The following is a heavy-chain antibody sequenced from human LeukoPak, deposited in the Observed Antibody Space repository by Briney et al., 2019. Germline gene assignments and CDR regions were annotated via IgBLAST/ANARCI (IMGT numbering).Heavy chain of an antibody. Sequence: GGSLRLSCAASGFTFSSYGMSWVRQAPGKGLEWVSSISNGGGSTYYADSVKGRLTISRDNSKNTLYLQMNSLRAEDTAVYYCAKGSMVRGVNHFDYWGQGTLVTVSS. D-gene: IGHD3-10*01. J-gene: IGHJ4*02. CDR3: AKGSMVRGVNHFDY. V-gene: IGHV3-23*01. CDR1: GFTFSSYG. CDR2: ISNGGGST.